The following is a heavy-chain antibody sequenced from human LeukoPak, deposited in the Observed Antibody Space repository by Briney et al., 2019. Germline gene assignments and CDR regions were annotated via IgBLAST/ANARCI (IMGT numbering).Heavy chain of an antibody. V-gene: IGHV3-23*01. D-gene: IGHD3-16*02. CDR1: GFTFSSYA. J-gene: IGHJ4*02. CDR2: ISGRGGST. Sequence: GGSLRLSCAASGFTFSSYAMSWVRRAPGKGLEWVSAISGRGGSTYYADPVKGRFTISRDNSKNTLYLQMNSLRAEDTAVYYCATSPGRLGELSYIDPGDYWGQGTLVTVSS. CDR3: ATSPGRLGELSYIDPGDY.